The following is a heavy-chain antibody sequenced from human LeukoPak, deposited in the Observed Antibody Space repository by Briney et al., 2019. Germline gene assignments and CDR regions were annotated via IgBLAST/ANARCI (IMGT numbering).Heavy chain of an antibody. D-gene: IGHD2-21*01. CDR3: ASFPAPYCGGDCYSPD. CDR1: GFTFDDYG. J-gene: IGHJ4*02. Sequence: PGGSLRLSCAASGFTFDDYGMSWVRQAPGKGLEWVSGINWNGGSTGYADFVKGRFTISRDNAKNSLYLQMNSLRAEDTALYYCASFPAPYCGGDCYSPDWGQGTLVTVSS. V-gene: IGHV3-20*04. CDR2: INWNGGST.